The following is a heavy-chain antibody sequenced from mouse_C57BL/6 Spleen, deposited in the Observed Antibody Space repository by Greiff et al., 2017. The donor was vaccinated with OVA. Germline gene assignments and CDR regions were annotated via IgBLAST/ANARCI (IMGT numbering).Heavy chain of an antibody. V-gene: IGHV14-3*01. CDR3: ARTRSSYDAYWYFDV. CDR2: IDPANGNT. D-gene: IGHD2-3*01. CDR1: GFNIKNTY. J-gene: IGHJ1*03. Sequence: EVKLMESVAELVRPGASVKLSCTASGFNIKNTYMHWVKQRPEQGLEWIGRIDPANGNTKYAPKFQGKATITADTSSNTAYLQLSSLTSEDTAIYYCARTRSSYDAYWYFDVWGTGTTVTVSS.